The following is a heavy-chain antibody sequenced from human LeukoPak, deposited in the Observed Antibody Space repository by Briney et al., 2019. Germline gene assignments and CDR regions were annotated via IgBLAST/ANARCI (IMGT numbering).Heavy chain of an antibody. CDR1: GFTFSSYG. J-gene: IGHJ4*02. V-gene: IGHV3-30*18. CDR2: ISYDGSNK. Sequence: GGSLRLSCAASGFTFSSYGMHWVRQAPGKGLEWVAVISYDGSNKYYADSVKGRFTISRDNSKNTLYLQMNSLRAEDTAVYYCAKDIRGIVGASHFDYWGQGTLVTVSS. D-gene: IGHD1-26*01. CDR3: AKDIRGIVGASHFDY.